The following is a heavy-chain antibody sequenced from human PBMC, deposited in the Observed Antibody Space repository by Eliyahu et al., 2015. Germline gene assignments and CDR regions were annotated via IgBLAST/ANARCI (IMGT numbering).Heavy chain of an antibody. V-gene: IGHV2-70*01. CDR3: ARATTTYYYYGMDV. D-gene: IGHD1-26*01. Sequence: QVTLRESGPALVKPTQTLTLTCTFSGFSLSTSGMCVSWIRQPPGKALEWLALIDWDDDKYYSTSLKTRLTISKDTSKNQVVLTMTNMDPVDTATYYCARATTTYYYYGMDVWGQGTTVTVSS. CDR1: GFSLSTSGMC. CDR2: IDWDDDK. J-gene: IGHJ6*02.